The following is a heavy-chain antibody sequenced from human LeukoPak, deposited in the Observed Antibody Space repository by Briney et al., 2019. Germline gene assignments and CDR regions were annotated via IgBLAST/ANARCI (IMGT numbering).Heavy chain of an antibody. D-gene: IGHD5-12*01. CDR1: GYPISSGYY. CDR3: ARARGYSGYDGLDY. CDR2: IYHSGST. Sequence: SETLSLTCTVSGYPISSGYYWGWIRQPPGKGLEWIGNIYHSGSTYYNPSLKSRVTISVDTSKNQFSLKLNSVTAADTAVYYCARARGYSGYDGLDYWGQGTLVTVSS. J-gene: IGHJ4*02. V-gene: IGHV4-38-2*02.